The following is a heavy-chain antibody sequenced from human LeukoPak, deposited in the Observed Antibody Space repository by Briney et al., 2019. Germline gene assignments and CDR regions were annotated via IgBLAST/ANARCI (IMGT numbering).Heavy chain of an antibody. V-gene: IGHV4-59*08. CDR3: ARHRYTSSSYYFDF. CDR2: IYSSGST. Sequence: SETLSLTCTVSGGSISGYYWTWIRQPPGKGLEWIGYIYSSGSTNYNPSLKSRVTISVDTPKNQFSLRLSSVTAADTAVYYCARHRYTSSSYYFDFWGQGTLVTVSS. D-gene: IGHD6-6*01. J-gene: IGHJ4*02. CDR1: GGSISGYY.